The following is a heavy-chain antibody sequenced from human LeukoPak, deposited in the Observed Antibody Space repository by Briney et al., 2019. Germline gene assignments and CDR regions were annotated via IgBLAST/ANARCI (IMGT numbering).Heavy chain of an antibody. CDR1: GGSISSYY. Sequence: SETLSLTCTVSGGSISSYYWSWFRQPPGKGLELIGYIHYSGSNNYNPSLRSRVTISVDTSKNQFSLRLSSVTAEDTAVYYCARHPTVGDTDAFDIWGQGTMVTVSS. CDR2: IHYSGSN. J-gene: IGHJ3*02. V-gene: IGHV4-59*08. D-gene: IGHD3-16*01. CDR3: ARHPTVGDTDAFDI.